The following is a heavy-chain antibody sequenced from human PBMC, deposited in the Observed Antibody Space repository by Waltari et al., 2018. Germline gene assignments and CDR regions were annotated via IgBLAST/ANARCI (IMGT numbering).Heavy chain of an antibody. D-gene: IGHD6-13*01. Sequence: EVQLVESGGGLVKPGGSLRLACAASGLTLRNARMSGVRQAPGKGLEWVSLISWDGGSTYYADSVMGRFTISRDNSKNSLYLQMNSLRAEDTSLYYCAKAGRTAAGTDAFDIWGQGTMVTVSS. CDR1: GLTLRNAR. V-gene: IGHV3-43D*04. CDR3: AKAGRTAAGTDAFDI. CDR2: ISWDGGST. J-gene: IGHJ3*02.